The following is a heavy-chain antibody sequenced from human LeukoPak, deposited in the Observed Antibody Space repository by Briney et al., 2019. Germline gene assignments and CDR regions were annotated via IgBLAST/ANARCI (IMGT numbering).Heavy chain of an antibody. CDR3: ARAAAAPGFDF. Sequence: GGSLRLSCAASGFTSSSYALNWVRQAPGKGLEWVATVSGSGDRMYHADSVKGRFTNSRDNSKNTIYLQMNSLRAEDTALYYCARAAAAPGFDFWGQGTLVTVSS. CDR2: VSGSGDRM. J-gene: IGHJ4*02. V-gene: IGHV3-23*01. D-gene: IGHD6-13*01. CDR1: GFTSSSYA.